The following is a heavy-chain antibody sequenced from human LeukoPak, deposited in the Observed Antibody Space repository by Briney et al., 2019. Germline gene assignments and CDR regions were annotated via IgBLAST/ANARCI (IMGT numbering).Heavy chain of an antibody. D-gene: IGHD1-20*01. V-gene: IGHV1-69*05. Sequence: SVKVSCKASEGTFSGYAISWVRQAPGQGLEWMGGIIPIFGTANYAQKFQGRVTITTDESTSTAYMELSSLRSEDTAVYYCAREGNWNALGGFWFAPWGQGTLVTVSS. CDR3: AREGNWNALGGFWFAP. CDR1: EGTFSGYA. CDR2: IIPIFGTA. J-gene: IGHJ5*02.